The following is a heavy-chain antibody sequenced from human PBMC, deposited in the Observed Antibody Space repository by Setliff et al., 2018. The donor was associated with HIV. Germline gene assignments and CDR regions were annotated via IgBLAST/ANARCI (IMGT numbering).Heavy chain of an antibody. Sequence: ASVKVSCKASGYTFTSYGISWVRQAPEQGLEWIGWISAYNGNTNYSQKLQGRVTMTTDTSTSTAYMALRSLRSDVTAVYYCASGPGWSFDYWGQGTLVTVSS. D-gene: IGHD3-3*01. CDR2: ISAYNGNT. J-gene: IGHJ4*02. CDR1: GYTFTSYG. V-gene: IGHV1-18*01. CDR3: ASGPGWSFDY.